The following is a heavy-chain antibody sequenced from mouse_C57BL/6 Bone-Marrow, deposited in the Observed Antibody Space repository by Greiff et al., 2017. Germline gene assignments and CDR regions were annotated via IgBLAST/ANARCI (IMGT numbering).Heavy chain of an antibody. CDR1: GYTFTSYW. CDR2: IHPNSGST. V-gene: IGHV1-64*01. CDR3: ARSPFYGSSPAWFAY. Sequence: QVQLKQPGAELVKPGASVKLSCKASGYTFTSYWMHWVKQRPGQGLEWIGMIHPNSGSTNYNEKFKSKATLTVDKSSSTAYMQLSSLTSEVSAVYYCARSPFYGSSPAWFAYWGQGTLVTVSA. D-gene: IGHD1-1*01. J-gene: IGHJ3*01.